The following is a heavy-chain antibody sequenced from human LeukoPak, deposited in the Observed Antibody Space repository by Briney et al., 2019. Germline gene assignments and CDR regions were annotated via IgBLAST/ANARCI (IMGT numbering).Heavy chain of an antibody. Sequence: GGSLRLSCAASGFTFSGYAMSWVRQAPGKGLEWVSAVSGSGGSTYYADSVKGRFTFSRDNSKNTLYLQMNSLRAEDTAVYYCAKGQSSSWSCSFDYWGQGILVTVSS. CDR2: VSGSGGST. CDR1: GFTFSGYA. V-gene: IGHV3-23*01. D-gene: IGHD6-13*01. CDR3: AKGQSSSWSCSFDY. J-gene: IGHJ4*02.